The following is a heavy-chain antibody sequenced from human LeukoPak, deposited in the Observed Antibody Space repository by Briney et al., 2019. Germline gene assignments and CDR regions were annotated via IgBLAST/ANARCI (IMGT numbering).Heavy chain of an antibody. CDR1: GGSTSSGSYY. V-gene: IGHV4-61*02. CDR3: ARGTSYYYDSSGYYLDY. D-gene: IGHD3-22*01. CDR2: IYTSGST. Sequence: PSQTLSLTCTVSGGSTSSGSYYWSWIRQPAGKGLEWIGRIYTSGSTNYNPSLKSRVTISVDTSKNQFSLKLSSVTAADTAVYYCARGTSYYYDSSGYYLDYWGQGTLVTVSS. J-gene: IGHJ4*02.